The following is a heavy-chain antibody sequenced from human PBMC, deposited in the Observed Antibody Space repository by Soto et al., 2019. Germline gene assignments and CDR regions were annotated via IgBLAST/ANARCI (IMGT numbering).Heavy chain of an antibody. Sequence: SETLSLTCTVSGGSISSGGYYWSWIRQHPGKGLEWIGYIYYSGSTYYNQSLKSRVTISFDTSKNQFSLKLSSVTASDTAVYYCARVMVGVIVIDYWGQGTLVTV. CDR3: ARVMVGVIVIDY. CDR1: GGSISSGGYY. J-gene: IGHJ4*02. CDR2: IYYSGST. V-gene: IGHV4-31*03. D-gene: IGHD3-16*02.